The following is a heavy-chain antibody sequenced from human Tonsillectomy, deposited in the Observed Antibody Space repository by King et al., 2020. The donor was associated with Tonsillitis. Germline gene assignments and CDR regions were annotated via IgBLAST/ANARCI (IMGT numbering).Heavy chain of an antibody. V-gene: IGHV3-23*04. CDR3: TKAVQPNRYWYFDL. D-gene: IGHD1-1*01. CDR2: ISGSGGST. CDR1: GFTFSSYA. Sequence: VQLVESGGGLVQPGGSLRLSCAASGFTFSSYAMSWVRQAPGKGLEWVSGISGSGGSTYYVDSVKGRFTISRDNSKNTLYLQMKSLRAEDTAVYYCTKAVQPNRYWYFDLWGRGTLVTVSS. J-gene: IGHJ2*01.